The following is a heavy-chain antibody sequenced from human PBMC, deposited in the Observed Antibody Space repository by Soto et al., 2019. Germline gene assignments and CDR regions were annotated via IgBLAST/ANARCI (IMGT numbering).Heavy chain of an antibody. CDR1: GFTLTTYT. D-gene: IGHD3-10*01. CDR2: ITSSSGHI. J-gene: IGHJ6*02. Sequence: VVSLILSCEASGFTLTTYTMNWVRQALGKGLEWVSSITSSSGHIYYADSVKGRFTISRDNARNSLYLQMNSLRAEDTAVYYCVRERGLSSFYGMDVWGQGTTVTVSS. V-gene: IGHV3-21*01. CDR3: VRERGLSSFYGMDV.